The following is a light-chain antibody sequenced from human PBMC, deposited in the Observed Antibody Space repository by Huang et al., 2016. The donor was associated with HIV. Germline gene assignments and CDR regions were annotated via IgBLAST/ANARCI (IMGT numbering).Light chain of an antibody. J-gene: IGKJ2*01. CDR2: VGS. CDR1: QSLRHRNGLNY. Sequence: DVVMTQSPLSLPVPPGEPASISCRSSQSLRHRNGLNYLDWYLQKPAQSPQLLIHVGSSRASGVPDRFSGGGSGTDFSLNISRVEAEDAGIYYCMEALQTPYTFGQGTKLEIK. V-gene: IGKV2-28*01. CDR3: MEALQTPYT.